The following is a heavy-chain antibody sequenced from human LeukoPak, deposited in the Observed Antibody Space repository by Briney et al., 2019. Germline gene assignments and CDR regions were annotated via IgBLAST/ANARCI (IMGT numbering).Heavy chain of an antibody. CDR1: GFSFSSYA. J-gene: IGHJ3*02. Sequence: GSLRLSCAASGFSFSSYAMSWVRQAPGKGLEWVSAISKSGDSTFYADSVKGRFTISRDNSQNTLYVQMNGLRAEDTAVYYCAKDQGYSSAWYSRDGFDMWGQGTMVTVSS. V-gene: IGHV3-23*01. D-gene: IGHD6-19*01. CDR2: ISKSGDST. CDR3: AKDQGYSSAWYSRDGFDM.